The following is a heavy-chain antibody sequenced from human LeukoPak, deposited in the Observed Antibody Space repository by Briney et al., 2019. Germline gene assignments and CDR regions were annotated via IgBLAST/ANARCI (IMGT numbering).Heavy chain of an antibody. CDR3: ARRCGGSCFYAFDI. J-gene: IGHJ3*02. CDR1: GFTVSSNY. D-gene: IGHD2-15*01. V-gene: IGHV3-66*01. Sequence: GGSLRLSCAASGFTVSSNYMSWVRETPGRGVEWVSVIYSGGSTYYADSVKGRFTISRDNSKNTLYLQMNSLRAEDTAVYYCARRCGGSCFYAFDIWGQGTMVTVSS. CDR2: IYSGGST.